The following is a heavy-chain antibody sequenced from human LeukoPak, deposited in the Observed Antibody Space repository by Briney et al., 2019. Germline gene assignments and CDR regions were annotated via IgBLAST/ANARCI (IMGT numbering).Heavy chain of an antibody. CDR2: ISYDGSNK. CDR1: GFTFSSYG. V-gene: IGHV3-30*18. Sequence: PGGSLRLSCAASGFTFSSYGMHWVRQAPGKGLEWVAVISYDGSNKYYADSVKGRFTISRDNSKNTLYLQMNSLRAEDTAVYYCAKTAKDTDFGYWGQGTLVTVSS. J-gene: IGHJ4*02. D-gene: IGHD5-18*01. CDR3: AKTAKDTDFGY.